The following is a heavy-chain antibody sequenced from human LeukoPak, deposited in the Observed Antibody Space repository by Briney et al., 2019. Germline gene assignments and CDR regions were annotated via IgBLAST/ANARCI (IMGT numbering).Heavy chain of an antibody. CDR2: ISYDGSNK. Sequence: QPGRSLRLSCAASGFTFSSYAMHWVRQATGKGLEGVAVISYDGSNKYYADSVKGRFTISRDNSKNTLYLQMNNLRAEDTAVYYCARSPGDYGYFDYWGQGTLVTVSS. V-gene: IGHV3-30*04. CDR3: ARSPGDYGYFDY. CDR1: GFTFSSYA. D-gene: IGHD4-17*01. J-gene: IGHJ4*02.